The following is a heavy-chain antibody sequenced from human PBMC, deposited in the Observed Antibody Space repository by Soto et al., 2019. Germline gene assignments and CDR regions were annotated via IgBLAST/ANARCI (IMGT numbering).Heavy chain of an antibody. CDR2: ISYGGGTT. Sequence: PGGSLRLSCAASEFTLSNYPMSLVRPAPGKGLEWVSAISYGGGTTYYADSVKGRFTISRENAKNSLYLQMNSLRAGDTAVYYCARAGVYGSFDIWGQGTMVTVSS. V-gene: IGHV3-23*01. CDR3: ARAGVYGSFDI. J-gene: IGHJ3*02. D-gene: IGHD4-17*01. CDR1: EFTLSNYP.